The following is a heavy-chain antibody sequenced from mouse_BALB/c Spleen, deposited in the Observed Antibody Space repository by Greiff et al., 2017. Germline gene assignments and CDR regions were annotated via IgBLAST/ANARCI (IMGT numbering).Heavy chain of an antibody. D-gene: IGHD1-2*01. CDR1: GFTFSDYG. V-gene: IGHV5-15*02. J-gene: IGHJ2*01. CDR3: ARGEFITTATGYYFDY. Sequence: EVQLVESGGGLVQPGGSRKLSCAASGFTFSDYGMAWVRQAPGKGPEWVAFISNLAYSIYYADTVTGRFTISRENAKNTLYLEMSSLRSEDTAMYYCARGEFITTATGYYFDYWGQGTTLTVSS. CDR2: ISNLAYSI.